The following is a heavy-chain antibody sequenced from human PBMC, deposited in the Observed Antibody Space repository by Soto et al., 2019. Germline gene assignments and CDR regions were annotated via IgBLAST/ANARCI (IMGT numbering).Heavy chain of an antibody. Sequence: QVQLVQCGAEVKKPGSSVKVSCKASGGTFSNYAITWVRQAPGQGLEWLGGIIPVFGTTNYAQRVQGRVAITADESTSTSYMQLSDLRSDDTAVYFCERSQRRPYCPQGVCHDFEYWGQGTLLTVSS. J-gene: IGHJ4*02. D-gene: IGHD2-8*01. CDR3: ERSQRRPYCPQGVCHDFEY. V-gene: IGHV1-69*01. CDR1: GGTFSNYA. CDR2: IIPVFGTT.